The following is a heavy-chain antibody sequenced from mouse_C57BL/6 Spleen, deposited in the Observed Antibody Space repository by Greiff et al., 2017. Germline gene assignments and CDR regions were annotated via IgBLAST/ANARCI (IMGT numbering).Heavy chain of an antibody. Sequence: QVQLQQSGPGLVQPSQSLSITCTVSGFSLTSYGVPWVRQSPGKGLEWLGVIWSGGSTDYNEAFISRLGISKDNSKCQVFFKMNSLQADDTSIYYCAGILLQAMDYWGQGTSVTVSS. CDR3: AGILLQAMDY. V-gene: IGHV2-2*01. CDR1: GFSLTSYG. CDR2: IWSGGST. J-gene: IGHJ4*01. D-gene: IGHD1-1*01.